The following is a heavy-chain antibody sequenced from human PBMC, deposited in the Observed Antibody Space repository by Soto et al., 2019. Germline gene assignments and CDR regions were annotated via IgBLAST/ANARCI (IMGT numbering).Heavy chain of an antibody. D-gene: IGHD6-6*01. V-gene: IGHV3-73*01. CDR2: IRSKAHSYAT. J-gene: IGHJ1*01. Sequence: EKGLEWVGRIRSKAHSYATAYAASVKGRFTISRDDSKNTAYLQMNSVKTEDTFLYHSNYGIGYGSSSLGFWGKGSLVSGS. CDR3: NYGIGYGSSSLGF.